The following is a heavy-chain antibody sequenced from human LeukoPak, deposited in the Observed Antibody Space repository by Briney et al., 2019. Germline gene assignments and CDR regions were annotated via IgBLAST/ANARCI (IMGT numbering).Heavy chain of an antibody. CDR1: GFTFSSSW. V-gene: IGHV4-59*03. CDR2: VYYIGST. J-gene: IGHJ2*01. CDR3: AGTTVRWQTYWYFDL. D-gene: IGHD1/OR15-1a*01. Sequence: GSLRLSCAASGFTFSSSWMTWVRQAPGKGLEWIGYVYYIGSTNYNPSLDSRVTMSLDTSKNQISLELRSVTPADTAVYYCAGTTVRWQTYWYFDLWGRGTLVTVSS.